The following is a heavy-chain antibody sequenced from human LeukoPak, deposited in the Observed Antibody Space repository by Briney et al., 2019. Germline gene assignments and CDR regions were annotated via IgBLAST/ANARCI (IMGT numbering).Heavy chain of an antibody. J-gene: IGHJ4*02. CDR3: ARSVKPLYYFDY. CDR1: GFTFSSYA. V-gene: IGHV3-30-3*01. CDR2: ISYDGSNK. Sequence: PGRSLRLSCAASGFTFSSYAMHWVRQAPGKGLEWVAVISYDGSNKYYADSVKGRFTISRDNSKNTLYLQMNSLKAEDTAVYYCARSVKPLYYFDYWGQGTLVTVSA. D-gene: IGHD4-23*01.